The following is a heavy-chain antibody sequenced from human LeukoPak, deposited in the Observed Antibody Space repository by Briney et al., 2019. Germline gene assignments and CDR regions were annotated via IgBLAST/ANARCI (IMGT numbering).Heavy chain of an antibody. J-gene: IGHJ4*02. Sequence: GRSLRLSCAAYGFTFSSYGMHWVRQAPGKGLEWVAVISYDGSNKYYADSVKCRFTISRDNSKNTLYLQMNSLRAEDTAVYYCAKDAVRGVMRYYFDYWGQGTLVTVSS. V-gene: IGHV3-30*18. D-gene: IGHD3-10*01. CDR3: AKDAVRGVMRYYFDY. CDR2: ISYDGSNK. CDR1: GFTFSSYG.